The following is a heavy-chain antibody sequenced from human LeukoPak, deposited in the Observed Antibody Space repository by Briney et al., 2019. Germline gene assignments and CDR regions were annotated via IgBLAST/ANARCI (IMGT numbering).Heavy chain of an antibody. CDR1: GFIFSSYG. CDR2: IRYDGSKR. CDR3: AKENSSGFLF. J-gene: IGHJ4*02. V-gene: IGHV3-30*02. D-gene: IGHD6-19*01. Sequence: GGSLRLSCAASGFIFSSYGIHLVRQAPGKGLEWVAFIRYDGSKRYYADPVKGRFIISRDNAKNTLYLQMNSLRAEDTGVYYCAKENSSGFLFWGQGTLVTVSS.